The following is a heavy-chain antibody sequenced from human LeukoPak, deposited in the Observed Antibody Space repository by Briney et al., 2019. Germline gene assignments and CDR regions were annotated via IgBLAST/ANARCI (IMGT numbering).Heavy chain of an antibody. Sequence: ASVTVSCTASGYTFTSYYMHWVRQATGQGLEWMGRINPNSGGTNYAQKFQGRVTMTRDTSISTAYMELSRLRSDDTAVYYCARAAQRYASGWYPGYWGQGTLVTVSS. D-gene: IGHD6-19*01. V-gene: IGHV1-2*06. CDR1: GYTFTSYY. CDR2: INPNSGGT. J-gene: IGHJ4*02. CDR3: ARAAQRYASGWYPGY.